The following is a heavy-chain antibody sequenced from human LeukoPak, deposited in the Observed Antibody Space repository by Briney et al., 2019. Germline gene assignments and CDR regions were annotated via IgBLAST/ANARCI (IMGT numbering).Heavy chain of an antibody. CDR3: AREIGSDYGGKYFDL. CDR2: ISSSGSYI. Sequence: GGSLRLSCAASGFTFSSYSMSWVRQAPGKGLEWVSSISSSGSYIYYADSVKGRFTISRDNAKNSLYLQMNSLRAGDTAVYYCAREIGSDYGGKYFDLWGRGTLVTVSS. D-gene: IGHD4-17*01. CDR1: GFTFSSYS. J-gene: IGHJ2*01. V-gene: IGHV3-21*01.